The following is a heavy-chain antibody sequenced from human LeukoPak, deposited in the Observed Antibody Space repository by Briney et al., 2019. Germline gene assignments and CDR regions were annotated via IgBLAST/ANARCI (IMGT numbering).Heavy chain of an antibody. Sequence: GASVKVSCKASGYTFTSYGISWVRQAPGQGLAWMGWISAYNGNTHYARKLQGRVTITPDTSTSTASVELRSLRSDDTAVYYCASAGVAATWARFDPWGQGTLVTVPS. CDR2: ISAYNGNT. J-gene: IGHJ5*02. V-gene: IGHV1-18*01. CDR1: GYTFTSYG. CDR3: ASAGVAATWARFDP. D-gene: IGHD2-15*01.